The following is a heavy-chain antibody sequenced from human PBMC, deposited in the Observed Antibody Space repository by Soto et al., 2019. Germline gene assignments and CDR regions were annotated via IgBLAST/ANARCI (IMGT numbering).Heavy chain of an antibody. D-gene: IGHD4-17*01. V-gene: IGHV4-34*01. CDR3: ARGTETTVTTDYYYYGMDV. J-gene: IGHJ6*02. CDR2: INHSGST. Sequence: GPGPLFSSETLSLTCAVYGGSFSGYYWSWIRQPPGKGLEWIGEINHSGSTNYNPSLKSRVTISVDTSKNQFSLKLSSVTAADTAVYYCARGTETTVTTDYYYYGMDVWGQGTTVTVSS. CDR1: GGSFSGYY.